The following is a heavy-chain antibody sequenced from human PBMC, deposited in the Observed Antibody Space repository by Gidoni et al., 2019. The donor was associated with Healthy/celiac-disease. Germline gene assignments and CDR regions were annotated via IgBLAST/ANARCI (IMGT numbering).Heavy chain of an antibody. CDR2: ISSSSSYI. J-gene: IGHJ4*02. V-gene: IGHV3-21*01. CDR3: ARSIYGSGSYSH. Sequence: EVQLVESGGGLVKRGGSLRLSCAASGFTFSSYSMNWVRQAPGKGLEWVSSISSSSSYIYYADSVKGRFTISRDNAKNSLYLQMNSLRAEDTAVYYCARSIYGSGSYSHWGQGTLVTVSS. D-gene: IGHD3-10*01. CDR1: GFTFSSYS.